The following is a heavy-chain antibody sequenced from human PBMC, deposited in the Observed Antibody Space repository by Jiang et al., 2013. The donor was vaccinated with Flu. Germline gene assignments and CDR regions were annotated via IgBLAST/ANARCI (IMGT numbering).Heavy chain of an antibody. CDR1: GFSLSTNGVG. CDR3: AHRPASLRRLRYTFDI. V-gene: IGHV2-5*02. Sequence: KPTQTLTLTCTFSGFSLSTNGVGVGWIRQPPGKALEWLTIIYWDDEKRYSPFLKSRLSITKDTSKNQVVLTMTNMDPVDTATYYCAHRPASLRRLRYTFDIWGQGTMVTVSS. J-gene: IGHJ3*02. D-gene: IGHD4-17*01. CDR2: IYWDDEK.